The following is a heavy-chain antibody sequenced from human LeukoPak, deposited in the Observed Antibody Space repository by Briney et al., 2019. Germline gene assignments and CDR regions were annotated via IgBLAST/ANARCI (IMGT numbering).Heavy chain of an antibody. CDR3: ARHRAYGSSSPFDY. D-gene: IGHD6-6*01. CDR1: GGSISSLY. Sequence: PSETLFLPCSVSGGSISSLYWSWIRQPPGKGLEWIGYIYYTGSTKYNPSLESRVTMFVDMSKNQLSLSLSSVTAADTAVYYCARHRAYGSSSPFDYWGQGTLVTVSS. J-gene: IGHJ4*02. V-gene: IGHV4-59*08. CDR2: IYYTGST.